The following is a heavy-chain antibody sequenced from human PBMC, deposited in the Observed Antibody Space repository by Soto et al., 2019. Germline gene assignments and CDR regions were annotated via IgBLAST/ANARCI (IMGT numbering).Heavy chain of an antibody. D-gene: IGHD6-13*01. V-gene: IGHV3-33*01. Sequence: QVQLVESGGGVVQPGRSLRLSCAASGFTFSSYGMHWVRQAPGKGLEWVAVIWYDGSNKYYADSVKGRFTISRDNSKNTLYLQMNSLRAEDTAVYYCARDPAAAGDGFDYWGQGTLVTVSS. CDR1: GFTFSSYG. J-gene: IGHJ4*02. CDR3: ARDPAAAGDGFDY. CDR2: IWYDGSNK.